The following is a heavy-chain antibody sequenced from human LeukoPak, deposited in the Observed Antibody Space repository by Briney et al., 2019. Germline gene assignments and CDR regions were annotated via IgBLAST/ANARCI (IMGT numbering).Heavy chain of an antibody. V-gene: IGHV3-7*01. Sequence: GGSLRLSCAASGFTFNHFWMSWIRQAPGKGLEWVAYIKKTGSETYYVDSVKGRFTITRDNTRNSLFLQMYSLRAEDTAVYFCAREDGYCSGGNCYSYFDSWGQGTLVTVSS. D-gene: IGHD2-15*01. J-gene: IGHJ4*02. CDR1: GFTFNHFW. CDR2: IKKTGSET. CDR3: AREDGYCSGGNCYSYFDS.